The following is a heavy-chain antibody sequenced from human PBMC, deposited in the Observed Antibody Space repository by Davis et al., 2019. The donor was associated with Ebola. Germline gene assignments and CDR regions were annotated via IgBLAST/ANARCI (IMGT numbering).Heavy chain of an antibody. Sequence: ASVKVSCKASGCTFISYGISWVRQAPGQGLEWMGWISAYNGNTNYAQKLQGRVTMTTDTSTSTAYMELRSLRAEDTAVYYCARPMGDNGVWVYYYGMDVWGKGTTVTVSS. J-gene: IGHJ6*04. V-gene: IGHV1-18*01. CDR2: ISAYNGNT. CDR3: ARPMGDNGVWVYYYGMDV. D-gene: IGHD2-8*01. CDR1: GCTFISYG.